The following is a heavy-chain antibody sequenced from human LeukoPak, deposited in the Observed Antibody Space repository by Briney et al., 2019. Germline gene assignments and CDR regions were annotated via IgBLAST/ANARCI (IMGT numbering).Heavy chain of an antibody. CDR2: ISYDGSNK. J-gene: IGHJ4*02. Sequence: PGGSLRLSCAASGFTFTSYGMHWVRQAPGKGLEWVAVISYDGSNKYYADSVKGRFTISRDNSKNTLYMQMNSLTAEDTAVYYCARESDSSGLYYFDYWGQGTLVTVSS. CDR3: ARESDSSGLYYFDY. D-gene: IGHD3-22*01. CDR1: GFTFTSYG. V-gene: IGHV3-30*03.